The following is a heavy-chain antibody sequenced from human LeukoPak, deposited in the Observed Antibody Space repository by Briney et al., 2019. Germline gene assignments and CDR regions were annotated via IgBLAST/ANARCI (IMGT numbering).Heavy chain of an antibody. J-gene: IGHJ4*02. V-gene: IGHV1-2*02. D-gene: IGHD6-13*01. CDR3: ATVAVRSTSWYVNY. Sequence: ASVKVSCKASGYTFSGLYMHWVRQAPGQGLEWMGWVNPTTGGTNYAQKFQGRVTMTRDTSISTAYMEMSSLISDDTAVYYCATVAVRSTSWYVNYWGQGTLVTVSS. CDR2: VNPTTGGT. CDR1: GYTFSGLY.